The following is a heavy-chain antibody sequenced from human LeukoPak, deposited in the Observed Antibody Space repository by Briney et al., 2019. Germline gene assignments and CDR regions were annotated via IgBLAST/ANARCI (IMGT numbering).Heavy chain of an antibody. J-gene: IGHJ6*02. CDR2: VSVSGDGT. V-gene: IGHV3-23*01. CDR1: GFTFSSYA. D-gene: IGHD2-15*01. Sequence: GGSLRLSCAASGFTFSSYAMSCVRQAPGKGLEWVSSVSVSGDGTYYADSVKGRFTISRDSSKNTLYLQMNSLRAEDTALYYCAKARITDYYYYGMDVWGQGTAVTVSS. CDR3: AKARITDYYYYGMDV.